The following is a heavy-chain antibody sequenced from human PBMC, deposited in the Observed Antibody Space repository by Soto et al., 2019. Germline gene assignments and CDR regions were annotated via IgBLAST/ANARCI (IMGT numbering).Heavy chain of an antibody. D-gene: IGHD5-12*01. CDR1: GGTFSSYT. CDR3: ARGDLEMATINWFDP. Sequence: SVKVSCKASGGTFSSYTISWVRQAPGQGLEWMGRIIPILGIANYYNPSLKSRVTISVDTSKNQFSLKLSSVTAADTAVYYCARGDLEMATINWFDPWGQGTLVTVSS. V-gene: IGHV1-69*02. J-gene: IGHJ5*02. CDR2: IIPILGIA.